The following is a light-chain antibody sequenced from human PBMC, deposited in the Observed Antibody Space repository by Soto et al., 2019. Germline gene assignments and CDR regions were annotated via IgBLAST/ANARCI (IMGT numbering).Light chain of an antibody. Sequence: DIQMTQSPSSLSASIGDRVTVTCRASQTISGYLTWYQQKPGESPKLLVYAASNLPSGVPSRFSGSGSGTKFTLTINNLQPDDFATYYCQQYETPSVTFGPGTKLDIK. CDR2: AAS. CDR3: QQYETPSVT. V-gene: IGKV1-5*01. CDR1: QTISGY. J-gene: IGKJ1*01.